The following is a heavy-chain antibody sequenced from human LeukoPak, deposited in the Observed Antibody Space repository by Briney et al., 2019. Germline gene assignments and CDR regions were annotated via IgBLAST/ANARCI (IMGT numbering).Heavy chain of an antibody. CDR1: GSTFSSYW. V-gene: IGHV3-7*01. J-gene: IGHJ4*02. Sequence: GGSLRLSCAASGSTFSSYWMSWVRQAPGKGLEWVANIKLDASEKYYADSVKGRFTISRDNAKNSLYLQMNSLSAEDTAVYYCARINSVNYYFDSWGQGTLVTVSS. CDR2: IKLDASEK. D-gene: IGHD5/OR15-5a*01. CDR3: ARINSVNYYFDS.